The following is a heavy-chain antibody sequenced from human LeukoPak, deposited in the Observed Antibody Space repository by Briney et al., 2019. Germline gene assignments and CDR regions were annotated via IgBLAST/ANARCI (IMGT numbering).Heavy chain of an antibody. CDR1: GGTLSTYE. CDR3: ATRLPFTGYKN. D-gene: IGHD5-24*01. J-gene: IGHJ4*01. V-gene: IGHV3-48*03. CDR2: MSRTADRI. Sequence: GGSLRLSCTIFGGTLSTYESNWVRQAPGKRPEWISYMSRTADRIDHADSVKGRFTMSRDNAKNSVYLQMNSLRVDDTAIYYCATRLPFTGYKNWGQGTLVTVSS.